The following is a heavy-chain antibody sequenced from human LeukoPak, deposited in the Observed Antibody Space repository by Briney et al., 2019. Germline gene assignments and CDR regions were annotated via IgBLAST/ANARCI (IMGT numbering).Heavy chain of an antibody. Sequence: SETLSLTCTVSGGSISSYYWSWIRQPPGKGLEWIGYIYYSGSTNYNPSLKSRVTISVDTSKNQFSLKLRSVTAADTAVYYCARAPLMGGGSDSYYYYMDVWGKGTTVTVSS. CDR2: IYYSGST. V-gene: IGHV4-59*12. CDR1: GGSISSYY. J-gene: IGHJ6*03. D-gene: IGHD2-8*01. CDR3: ARAPLMGGGSDSYYYYMDV.